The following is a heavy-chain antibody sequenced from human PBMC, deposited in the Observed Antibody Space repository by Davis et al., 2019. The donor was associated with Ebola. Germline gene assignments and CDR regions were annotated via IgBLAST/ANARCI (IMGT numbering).Heavy chain of an antibody. CDR2: IRRNGGDT. Sequence: GESLKISCAASGFTFSGSAMHWVRQAPGKGLEYVSAIRRNGGDTYYADSVKGRCTISRDNSKNTVYLQMSSLRAEDTAVYYCVKDGNSAGDAFDIWGQGTMVTVSS. CDR1: GFTFSGSA. J-gene: IGHJ3*02. V-gene: IGHV3-64D*06. D-gene: IGHD6-19*01. CDR3: VKDGNSAGDAFDI.